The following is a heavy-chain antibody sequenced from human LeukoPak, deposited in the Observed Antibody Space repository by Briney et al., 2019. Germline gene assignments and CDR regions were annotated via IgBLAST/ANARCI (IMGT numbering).Heavy chain of an antibody. Sequence: GGSLRLSCAASGFTFTNYAMNWVRQAPGKGLEWVSSIDSSSSYIYYADSVKGRFTISRDNAKNSLYLQMSSLTAEDTALYYCAKYLGYAFDIWGQGTLVTVSS. CDR2: IDSSSSYI. D-gene: IGHD2-2*01. V-gene: IGHV3-21*01. J-gene: IGHJ3*02. CDR1: GFTFTNYA. CDR3: AKYLGYAFDI.